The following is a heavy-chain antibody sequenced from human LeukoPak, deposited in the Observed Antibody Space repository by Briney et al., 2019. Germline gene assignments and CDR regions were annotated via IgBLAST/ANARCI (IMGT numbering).Heavy chain of an antibody. CDR1: GYTFTGYY. Sequence: ASVKVSCKASGYTFTGYYMHWVRQAPGQGLEWMGWINPNSGGTDYAQKFQGRVTMTRDTSISTAYMELSRLRSDDKAVYYCARGLYYYDSSGSYTGFDYWGQGTLVTVSS. D-gene: IGHD3-22*01. J-gene: IGHJ4*02. V-gene: IGHV1-2*02. CDR2: INPNSGGT. CDR3: ARGLYYYDSSGSYTGFDY.